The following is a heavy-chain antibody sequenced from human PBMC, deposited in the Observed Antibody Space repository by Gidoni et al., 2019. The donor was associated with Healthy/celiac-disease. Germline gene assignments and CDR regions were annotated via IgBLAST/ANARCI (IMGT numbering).Heavy chain of an antibody. CDR3: AKVVSYCSSTSCYSPGFDP. CDR2: ISGSGGST. D-gene: IGHD2-2*01. Sequence: EVQLLESGGGLVQPGGSLRLSCAASGFTFSSYAMSWVRQAPGKGLEWVSAISGSGGSTYYADSVKGRFTISRDNSKNTLYLQMNSLRAEDTAVYYCAKVVSYCSSTSCYSPGFDPWGQGTLVTVSS. J-gene: IGHJ5*02. V-gene: IGHV3-23*01. CDR1: GFTFSSYA.